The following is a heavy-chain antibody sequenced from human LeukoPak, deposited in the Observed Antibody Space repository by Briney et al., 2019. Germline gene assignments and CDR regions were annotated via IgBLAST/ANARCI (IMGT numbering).Heavy chain of an antibody. D-gene: IGHD6-19*01. V-gene: IGHV1-2*06. CDR1: GYTFTGYY. CDR3: ARDRGYSSGWYFWY. CDR2: INPNSGGT. Sequence: ASVKVSCKASGYTFTGYYMHWVRQAPGQGLEWMGRINPNSGGTNYAQKFQGRVTMTRDTSISTAYMELSRLRSDDTAVYYCARDRGYSSGWYFWYWGQGTLVTVSS. J-gene: IGHJ4*02.